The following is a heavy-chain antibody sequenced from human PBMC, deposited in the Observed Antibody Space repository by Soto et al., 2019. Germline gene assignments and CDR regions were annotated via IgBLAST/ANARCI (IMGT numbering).Heavy chain of an antibody. V-gene: IGHV3-30*18. CDR2: ISYDGSNK. CDR1: GFTFSSYG. D-gene: IGHD3-22*01. J-gene: IGHJ6*02. CDR3: AKESYYYDSSGYEKGYGMDV. Sequence: QVQLVESGGGVVQPGRSLRLSCAASGFTFSSYGMHWVRQAPGKGLEWVAVISYDGSNKYYADPVKGRFTISRDNSKNTLYLQMNSLRAEDTAVYYCAKESYYYDSSGYEKGYGMDVWGQGTTVTVSS.